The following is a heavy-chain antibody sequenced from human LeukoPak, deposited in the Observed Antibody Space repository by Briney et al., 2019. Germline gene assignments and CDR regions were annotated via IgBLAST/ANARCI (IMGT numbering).Heavy chain of an antibody. D-gene: IGHD3-22*01. V-gene: IGHV4-34*01. J-gene: IGHJ4*02. Sequence: KPSETLSLTCAVYGGSFSGYYWSWIRQPPGKGLEWIGEINHSGSTNYNPSLKSRVTISVDTSKNQFSLKLSSVTAADTAVYYCARGRGYSSGCYGYWGQGTLVTVSS. CDR3: ARGRGYSSGCYGY. CDR2: INHSGST. CDR1: GGSFSGYY.